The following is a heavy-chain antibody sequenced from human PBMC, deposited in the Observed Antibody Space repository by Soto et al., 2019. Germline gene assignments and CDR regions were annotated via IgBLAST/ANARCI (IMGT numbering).Heavy chain of an antibody. CDR2: IIPILGIA. J-gene: IGHJ6*02. CDR1: GGTFSSYT. CDR3: ARDGCSGGSCYAHYYYYYGMDV. D-gene: IGHD2-15*01. V-gene: IGHV1-69*04. Sequence: SVKVSCKASGGTFSSYTISWVRQAPGQGLEWMGRIIPILGIANYAQKFQGRVTITADKSTSTAYMELSSLRSEDTAVYYCARDGCSGGSCYAHYYYYYGMDVWGQGTTVTVSS.